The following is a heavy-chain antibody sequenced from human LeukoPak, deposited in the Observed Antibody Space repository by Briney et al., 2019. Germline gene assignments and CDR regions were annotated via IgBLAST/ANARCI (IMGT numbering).Heavy chain of an antibody. D-gene: IGHD4-17*01. V-gene: IGHV1-69*13. J-gene: IGHJ4*02. CDR1: GGTFSSYA. Sequence: GASVTVSCKASGGTFSSYAISWVRQAPGQGLEWMGGIIPIFGTANYAQKFQGRVTITADESTSTAYMELSSLRSEDTAVYYCASEPYGDYDQYYFDCWGQGTLVTVSS. CDR3: ASEPYGDYDQYYFDC. CDR2: IIPIFGTA.